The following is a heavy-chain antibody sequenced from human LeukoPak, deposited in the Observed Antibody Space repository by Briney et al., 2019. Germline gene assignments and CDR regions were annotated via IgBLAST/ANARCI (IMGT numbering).Heavy chain of an antibody. CDR2: VYYTGGT. CDR3: ARGRQTYYYDSSGYYFDY. J-gene: IGHJ4*02. Sequence: PSETLSLTCTVSGGSVSSGSYYWSWIRQPPGKGLEFIGYVYYTGGTNYNPSLKSRVTISVDTSKNQFSLKLSSVTAADTAVYYCARGRQTYYYDSSGYYFDYWGQGTLVTVSS. V-gene: IGHV4-61*01. D-gene: IGHD3-22*01. CDR1: GGSVSSGSYY.